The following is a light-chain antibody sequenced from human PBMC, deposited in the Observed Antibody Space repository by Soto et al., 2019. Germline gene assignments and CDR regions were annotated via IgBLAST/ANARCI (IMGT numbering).Light chain of an antibody. Sequence: EIVMTQSPATLSVSPGERATLSCRASQRVSSKLAWYQQKPGQAPRLLIYGASTRAPGIPGRFSGSGSGTEFTLTISSLQSEDFAVYYCQHYNNWPRTFGQGTKLEIK. CDR2: GAS. J-gene: IGKJ2*01. CDR1: QRVSSK. CDR3: QHYNNWPRT. V-gene: IGKV3-15*01.